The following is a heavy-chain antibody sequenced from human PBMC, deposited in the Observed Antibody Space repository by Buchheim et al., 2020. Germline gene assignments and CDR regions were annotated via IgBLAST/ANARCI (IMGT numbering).Heavy chain of an antibody. D-gene: IGHD3-3*01. J-gene: IGHJ6*02. Sequence: QVQLQESGPGLVKPSGTLSLTCAVSGGSISSTNWWSWVRQPPGKGLEWIGEISHSGNTNYNPSLKSRVTISVDKSNNQFSLKLSSVTAADTAVYYCARASFWSTNPSYGVDVWGQGTT. CDR3: ARASFWSTNPSYGVDV. CDR2: ISHSGNT. V-gene: IGHV4-4*02. CDR1: GGSISSTNW.